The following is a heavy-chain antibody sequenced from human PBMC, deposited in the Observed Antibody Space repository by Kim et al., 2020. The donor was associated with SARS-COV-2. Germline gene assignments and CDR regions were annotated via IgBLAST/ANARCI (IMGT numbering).Heavy chain of an antibody. CDR2: ISGSGGST. Sequence: GGSLRLSCAASGFTFSSYAMSWVRQAPGKGLEWVSAISGSGGSTYYADSVKGRFTISRDNSKNTLYLQMNSLGAEDTAVYYCAKDFKRVVAACDAFDIWGQGTMVTVSS. D-gene: IGHD2-15*01. J-gene: IGHJ3*02. CDR3: AKDFKRVVAACDAFDI. CDR1: GFTFSSYA. V-gene: IGHV3-23*01.